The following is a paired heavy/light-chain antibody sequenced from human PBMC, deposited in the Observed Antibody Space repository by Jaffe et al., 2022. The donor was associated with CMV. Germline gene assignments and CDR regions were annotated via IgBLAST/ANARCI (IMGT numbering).Light chain of an antibody. CDR3: QQYYSTPT. Sequence: DIVMTQSPDSLAVSLGERATINCESSQNVLFSPNNKNYLAWYQQKPGQPPKLLIYWASTRESGVPDRFSGSGSGTDFTLTISSLQAEDAAVYYCQQYYSTPTFGGGTKVEIK. V-gene: IGKV4-1*01. CDR1: QNVLFSPNNKNY. CDR2: WAS. J-gene: IGKJ4*01.
Heavy chain of an antibody. CDR3: ARMFLVGETYFKGPLDV. Sequence: EVQLVQSGGGVVQPGGSLRLSCAASGFRFSNYDMHWVRQAPGKGLEYVSAVKSDGGSTYYANSVKGRFIISRDNSKNTLSLQMGSLRPEDMAVYYCARMFLVGETYFKGPLDVWGRGATVTVSS. CDR1: GFRFSNYD. D-gene: IGHD3-16*01. V-gene: IGHV3-64*01. J-gene: IGHJ6*04. CDR2: VKSDGGST.